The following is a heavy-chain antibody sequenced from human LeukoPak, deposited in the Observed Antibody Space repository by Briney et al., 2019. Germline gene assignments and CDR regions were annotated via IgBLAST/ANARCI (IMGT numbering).Heavy chain of an antibody. D-gene: IGHD5-18*01. CDR1: GGSFSGYY. J-gene: IGHJ4*02. CDR2: INHSGST. Sequence: SKTLSLTCAVYGGSFSGYYWSWIRQPPGKGLEWIGEINHSGSTNYNPSLKSRVTISVDTSKNQFSLKLSSVAAADTAVYYCARDTAMVPYYFDYWGQGTLVTVSS. V-gene: IGHV4-34*01. CDR3: ARDTAMVPYYFDY.